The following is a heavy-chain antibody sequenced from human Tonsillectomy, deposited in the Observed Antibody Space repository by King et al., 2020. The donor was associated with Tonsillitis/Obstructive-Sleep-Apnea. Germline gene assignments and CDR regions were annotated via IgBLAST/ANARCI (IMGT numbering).Heavy chain of an antibody. Sequence: LQLQESGPGLVKPSETLALTCTVSGGSISSSSYYWGWIRQPPGKGLEWIGNIYYSGSTYYNPSLKSRVTISVDTSKNQFSLKLGSVTAADPAVYYCARLTGEDAFDIWGQGTMVTVSS. CDR1: GGSISSSSYY. V-gene: IGHV4-39*01. J-gene: IGHJ3*02. D-gene: IGHD1-20*01. CDR2: IYYSGST. CDR3: ARLTGEDAFDI.